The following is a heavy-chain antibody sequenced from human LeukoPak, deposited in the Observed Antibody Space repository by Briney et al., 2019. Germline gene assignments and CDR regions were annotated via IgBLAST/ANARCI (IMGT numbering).Heavy chain of an antibody. CDR2: IYYSGST. D-gene: IGHD2-2*01. J-gene: IGHJ3*02. V-gene: IGHV4-59*01. CDR3: ARGNAPFDI. Sequence: SETLSLTCTVSGGSISSYYWTWIRQPPGKGLEWIGYIYYSGSTNYNPSLKSRVTISVDTSKNQFSLKLTSVTAADTAVYYCARGNAPFDIWGQGTMVTVSS. CDR1: GGSISSYY.